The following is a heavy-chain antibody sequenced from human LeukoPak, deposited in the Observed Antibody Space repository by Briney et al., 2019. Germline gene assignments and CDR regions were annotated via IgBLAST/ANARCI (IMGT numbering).Heavy chain of an antibody. D-gene: IGHD6-13*01. CDR2: IYYNGGT. CDR3: ARRIVAAGNDAFDI. Sequence: PSETLSLTCTVSGGSISSSTYYWGWIRQPPGKGLEWIGSIYYNGGTYYNPSLKSRVTISVDTSKNQFSPKLSSVTAADTAIYYCARRIVAAGNDAFDIWGQGTMVTV. J-gene: IGHJ3*02. V-gene: IGHV4-39*01. CDR1: GGSISSSTYY.